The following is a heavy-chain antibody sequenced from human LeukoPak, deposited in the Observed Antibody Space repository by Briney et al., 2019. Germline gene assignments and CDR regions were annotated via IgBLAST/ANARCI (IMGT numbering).Heavy chain of an antibody. V-gene: IGHV1-2*02. CDR3: ARGIVVVPAPSDYMDV. CDR2: INPNSGST. CDR1: GYTFTGYY. Sequence: GASVKVSCKASGYTFTGYYMHWVRQAPGQGLEWMGWINPNSGSTNYAQKFQGGVTMTRDTSISTAYMELSRLRSDDTAVYYCARGIVVVPAPSDYMDVWGKGTTVTVSS. D-gene: IGHD2-2*01. J-gene: IGHJ6*03.